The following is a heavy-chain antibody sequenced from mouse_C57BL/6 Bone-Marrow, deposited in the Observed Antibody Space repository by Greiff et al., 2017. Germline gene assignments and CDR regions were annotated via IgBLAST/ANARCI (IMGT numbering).Heavy chain of an antibody. CDR2: IDPEHGDT. CDR1: GFNFKDDY. Sequence: EVQLQESGAELVRPGASVKLSCTASGFNFKDDYMHWVKQRPEQGLEWIGWIDPEHGDTAYASKFQGKATITVDTSSNTAYLQLSSLTSEDTAVYYCTTYYGNYWYFDVWGTGTTVTVSS. CDR3: TTYYGNYWYFDV. V-gene: IGHV14-4*01. J-gene: IGHJ1*03. D-gene: IGHD2-1*01.